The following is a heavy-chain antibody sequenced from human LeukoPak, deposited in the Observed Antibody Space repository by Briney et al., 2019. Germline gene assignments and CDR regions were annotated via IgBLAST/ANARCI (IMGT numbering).Heavy chain of an antibody. CDR3: ARAPPSAPFDY. CDR2: IYDSGST. J-gene: IGHJ4*02. D-gene: IGHD3-10*01. V-gene: IGHV4-39*07. CDR1: GGSIRSSYYY. Sequence: SETLSLTCTVSGGSIRSSYYYWGWIRQPPGKGLEWIGSIYDSGSTYYNPSLKSRVTISVDTSKNQFSLRLSSVTAADTAMYYCARAPPSAPFDYWGRGILVTVSS.